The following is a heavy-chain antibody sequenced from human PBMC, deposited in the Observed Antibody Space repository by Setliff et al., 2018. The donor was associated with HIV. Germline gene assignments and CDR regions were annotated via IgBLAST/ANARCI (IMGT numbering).Heavy chain of an antibody. V-gene: IGHV4-4*07. CDR2: VHSTGTT. CDR3: ARARITMIGGRLEPYAFDR. D-gene: IGHD3-10*01. J-gene: IGHJ3*01. Sequence: LSLTCTVSGGSFSTYYWSWIRQPAGEGPEYIGRVHSTGTTIYNPSLKSRVTMSVDASKNQLPLKLRSVTAADTAVYYCARARITMIGGRLEPYAFDRWGQGTKVTVSS. CDR1: GGSFSTYY.